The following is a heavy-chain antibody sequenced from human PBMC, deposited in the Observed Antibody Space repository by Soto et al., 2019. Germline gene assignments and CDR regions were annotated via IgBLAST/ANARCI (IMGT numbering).Heavy chain of an antibody. CDR3: ASWLKGPDIGNYYYGMDV. V-gene: IGHV1-69*12. J-gene: IGHJ6*02. D-gene: IGHD2-15*01. CDR1: GGAFSDYA. Sequence: QVQLVQSGAEVKKPGSSVKVSCKASGGAFSDYAFSWVRQAPGQGLEWLGGIMPIFRAPDYAQKFQGRVKIAAEEFTRTAYMEMNSLRSEDTAVYYCASWLKGPDIGNYYYGMDVWGQGTTVTVS. CDR2: IMPIFRAP.